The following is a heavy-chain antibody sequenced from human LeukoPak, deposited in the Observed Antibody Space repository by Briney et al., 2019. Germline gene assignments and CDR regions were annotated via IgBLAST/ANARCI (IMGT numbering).Heavy chain of an antibody. CDR3: ARGLGVAGTHLRD. CDR2: IYYSGST. Sequence: SETLSLTCTVSGGSISSYYWSWIRQPPGKGLEWIGYIYYSGSTNYNPSLKSRVTISVDTSKNQFSLKLSSVTAADTAVYYCARGLGVAGTHLRDWGQGTLVTVSS. D-gene: IGHD6-19*01. V-gene: IGHV4-59*01. CDR1: GGSISSYY. J-gene: IGHJ4*02.